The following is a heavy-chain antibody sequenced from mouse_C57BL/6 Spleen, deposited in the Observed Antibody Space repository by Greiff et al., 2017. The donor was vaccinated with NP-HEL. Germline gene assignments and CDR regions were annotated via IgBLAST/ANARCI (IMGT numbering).Heavy chain of an antibody. V-gene: IGHV1-81*01. CDR2: IYPRSGNT. Sequence: QVQLKESGAELARPGASVKLSCKASGYTFTSYGISWVKQRTGQGLEWIGEIYPRSGNTYYNEKFKGKATLTADKSSSTAYMELRSLTSEDSAVYFCARKAPELFFDYWGQGTTLTVSS. J-gene: IGHJ2*01. D-gene: IGHD4-1*01. CDR1: GYTFTSYG. CDR3: ARKAPELFFDY.